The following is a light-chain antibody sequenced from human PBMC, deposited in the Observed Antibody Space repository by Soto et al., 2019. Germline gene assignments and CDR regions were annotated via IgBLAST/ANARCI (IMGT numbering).Light chain of an antibody. CDR3: QQYGSCST. CDR1: QSVSSSY. CDR2: GAS. Sequence: EIELTQSPGTLSLSPRERATLSCRASQSVSSSYLAWYQQKPGQAPRLLIYGASSRPTGIPDRFSGSGSGTDFTLAISRLETQDFAVNYLQQYGSCSTFGQGTRLEIK. J-gene: IGKJ5*01. V-gene: IGKV3-20*01.